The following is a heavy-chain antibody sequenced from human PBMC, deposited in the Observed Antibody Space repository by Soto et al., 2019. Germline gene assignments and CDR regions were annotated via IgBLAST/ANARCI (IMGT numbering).Heavy chain of an antibody. V-gene: IGHV1-69*13. Sequence: ASVKVSCKASGGTFSSYAISWVRQAPGQGLEWMGGIIPIFGTANYAQKFQGRVTITADESTSTAYMELSSLRSEDTAVYYCARSGTSSGYYYDAFDIWGQGTMVTVSS. CDR2: IIPIFGTA. CDR3: ARSGTSSGYYYDAFDI. D-gene: IGHD3-22*01. CDR1: GGTFSSYA. J-gene: IGHJ3*02.